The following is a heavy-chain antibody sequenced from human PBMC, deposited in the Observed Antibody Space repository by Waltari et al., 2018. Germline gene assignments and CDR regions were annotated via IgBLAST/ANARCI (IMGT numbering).Heavy chain of an antibody. J-gene: IGHJ5*02. CDR1: GGSSGIYF. CDR2: IHSSGTT. Sequence: QMQLQESGPGLVKPSETLSLTCTVSGGSSGIYFWAWIRQPAGKGLEYIGRIHSSGTTSFNPSLRSRVSMSVDTSANQFSLKLTSVTAADTAVYYCARIIGTNWFDPWGQGTLVTVSS. D-gene: IGHD6-13*01. CDR3: ARIIGTNWFDP. V-gene: IGHV4-4*07.